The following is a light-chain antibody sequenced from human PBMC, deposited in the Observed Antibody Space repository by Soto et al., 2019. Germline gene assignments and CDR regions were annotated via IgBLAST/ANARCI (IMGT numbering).Light chain of an antibody. J-gene: IGKJ1*01. Sequence: TQSPATLSLSPGERATLSCRASQSVSSWLAWYQQKPGTAPKLLIYKASTLQSGVPSRFSGSGSGTEFTLTISSLQPDDFATYYCQQYSDNWTFGQGTKVEIK. V-gene: IGKV1-5*03. CDR1: QSVSSW. CDR2: KAS. CDR3: QQYSDNWT.